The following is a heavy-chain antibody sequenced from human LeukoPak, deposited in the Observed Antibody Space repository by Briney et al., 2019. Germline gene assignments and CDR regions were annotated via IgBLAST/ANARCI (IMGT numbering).Heavy chain of an antibody. CDR2: ISAYNGNT. CDR1: GYTFTSYG. D-gene: IGHD3-22*01. V-gene: IGHV1-18*01. Sequence: ASVKVSCKASGYTFTSYGISWVRQARGQGLEWMGWISAYNGNTNYAQKLQGRVTMTTDTSTSTAYMELRSLRSDDTAVYYCARVKYYDCSGYHTLLDYWGQGTLVTVSS. J-gene: IGHJ4*02. CDR3: ARVKYYDCSGYHTLLDY.